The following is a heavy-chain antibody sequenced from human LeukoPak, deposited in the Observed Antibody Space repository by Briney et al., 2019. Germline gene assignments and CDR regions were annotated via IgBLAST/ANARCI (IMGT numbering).Heavy chain of an antibody. J-gene: IGHJ4*02. CDR3: ARVFGIRRYFDY. CDR2: IYYSGST. D-gene: IGHD3-10*01. CDR1: GGSVSSGSYY. Sequence: SETLSLTCTVSGGSVSSGSYYWGWIRQPPGKGLEWIGSIYYSGSTYYNPSLKSRVTISVGTSKNQFSLKLSSVTAADTAVYYCARVFGIRRYFDYWGQGTLVTVSS. V-gene: IGHV4-39*01.